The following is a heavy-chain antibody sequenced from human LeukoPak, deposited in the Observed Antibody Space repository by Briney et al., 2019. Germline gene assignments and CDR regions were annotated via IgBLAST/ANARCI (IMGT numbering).Heavy chain of an antibody. V-gene: IGHV4-31*03. D-gene: IGHD3-10*01. CDR1: GGSISSGGYD. CDR3: AREAPGDYGMDL. CDR2: IYYSGST. Sequence: SETLSLTCTVSGGSISSGGYDWSWIRQHPGKGLEWTGYIYYSGSTYYNPSLKSRVTISVDTSKNQFSLKLSSVTAADTAVFYCAREAPGDYGMDLWGHGTTVTVSS. J-gene: IGHJ6*02.